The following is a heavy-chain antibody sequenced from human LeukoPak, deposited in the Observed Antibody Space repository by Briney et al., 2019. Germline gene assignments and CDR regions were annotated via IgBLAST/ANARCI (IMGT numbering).Heavy chain of an antibody. V-gene: IGHV1-46*01. CDR1: GFTFTSYY. D-gene: IGHD4-23*01. CDR3: ARDNSVEDTAWWFDP. CDR2: INPSGGST. Sequence: ASVKVSCKASGFTFTSYYMHWVRQAPGQGLEWMGIINPSGGSTSYAQKFQGRVTMTRDMSTSTDYMELSSLRSEDTAVYYCARDNSVEDTAWWFDPWGQGTLVTVSS. J-gene: IGHJ5*02.